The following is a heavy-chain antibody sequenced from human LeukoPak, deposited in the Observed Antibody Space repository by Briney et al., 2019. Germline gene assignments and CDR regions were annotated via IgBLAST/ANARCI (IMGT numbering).Heavy chain of an antibody. D-gene: IGHD3-22*01. CDR1: GYTFTSYY. J-gene: IGHJ3*02. Sequence: EASVKVSCKASGYTFTSYYMHWVRQAPGQGLEWMGIINPSGGSTSYAQKFQGRVTMTRDTSTSTVYMELSSLRSEDTAVYYCARIGGDDSSPGAFDIWGQGTMVTVSS. CDR3: ARIGGDDSSPGAFDI. V-gene: IGHV1-46*01. CDR2: INPSGGST.